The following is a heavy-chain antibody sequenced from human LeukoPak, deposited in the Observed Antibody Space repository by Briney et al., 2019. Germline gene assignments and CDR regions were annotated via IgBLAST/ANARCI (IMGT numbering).Heavy chain of an antibody. CDR2: IYTIGST. CDR3: ARARLDNLFDP. Sequence: SETLSLTCTVSAGSVSSYYWSWIRQPAGKGREWNGRIYTIGSTNYNPSLKSRVTMSVDTSKNQFSLKLSSVTAADTAVYYCARARLDNLFDPWGQGTLVTVYS. V-gene: IGHV4-4*07. CDR1: AGSVSSYY. J-gene: IGHJ5*02.